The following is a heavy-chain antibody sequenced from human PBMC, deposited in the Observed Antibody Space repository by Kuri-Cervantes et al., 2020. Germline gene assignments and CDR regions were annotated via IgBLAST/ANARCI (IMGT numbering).Heavy chain of an antibody. J-gene: IGHJ1*01. D-gene: IGHD2-21*02. Sequence: LSLTCAASGFTFSSYGMHWVRQAPGKGLEWVAVIWYDGSNKYYADSVKGRFTISRDSSKSTLYLQMNSLRAGDTAVYYCARDQAAYCGDDCYPIWGQGTLVTVSS. CDR2: IWYDGSNK. CDR3: ARDQAAYCGDDCYPI. V-gene: IGHV3-33*01. CDR1: GFTFSSYG.